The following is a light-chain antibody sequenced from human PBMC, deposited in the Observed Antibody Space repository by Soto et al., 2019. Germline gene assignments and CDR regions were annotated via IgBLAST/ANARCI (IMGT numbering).Light chain of an antibody. J-gene: IGKJ5*01. Sequence: DIQMTQSPSSLSASIGDGVSITCRASHNINTYLNWYQQKPGKAPKLLISGASNLQAGVPSRFSGGGSGTDFTLTISSLQPEDFATYYCQQSFSTLLITFGQGTRLEI. CDR1: HNINTY. V-gene: IGKV1-39*01. CDR3: QQSFSTLLIT. CDR2: GAS.